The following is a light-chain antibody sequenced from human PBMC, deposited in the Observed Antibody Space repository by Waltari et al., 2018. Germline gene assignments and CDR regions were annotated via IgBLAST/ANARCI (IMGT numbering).Light chain of an antibody. CDR3: QQYENLIT. CDR1: QSVSTN. V-gene: IGKV3D-15*01. CDR2: DTS. J-gene: IGKJ5*01. Sequence: IVMTQSPATLSVSPGERVALSCRASQSVSTNFACYQQRPGQAPRLLIYDTSTRATGIPARFSGSGSGTEFTLTISSLQSEDSAIYYCQQYENLITFGQGTRLEIK.